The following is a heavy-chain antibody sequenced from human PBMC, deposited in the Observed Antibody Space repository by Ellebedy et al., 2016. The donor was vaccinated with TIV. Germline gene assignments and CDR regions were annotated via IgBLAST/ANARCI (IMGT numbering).Heavy chain of an antibody. D-gene: IGHD5-18*01. CDR1: GGSISSYY. CDR3: ARDLGLERGYSYGYAFDI. J-gene: IGHJ3*02. V-gene: IGHV4-59*12. Sequence: MPGGSLRLSCTVSGGSISSYYWSWIRQPPGKGLEWIGYIYYSGSTNYNPSLKSRVTISVDTSKNQFSLKLSSVTAADTAVYYCARDLGLERGYSYGYAFDIWGQGTMVTVSS. CDR2: IYYSGST.